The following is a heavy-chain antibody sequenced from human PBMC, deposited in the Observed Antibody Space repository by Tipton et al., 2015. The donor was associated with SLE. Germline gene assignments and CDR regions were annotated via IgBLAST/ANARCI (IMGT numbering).Heavy chain of an antibody. V-gene: IGHV3-30*04. D-gene: IGHD6-13*01. CDR2: ISYDGSHG. Sequence: SLRLSCEASGFTFGSYAMSWVRQAPGKGLEWVASISYDGSHGWYADSVKGRFTISRDNSENTLFLQMNSLRPEDTAVYYCSRVQGAAGFDYWGQGTLVTVSS. CDR1: GFTFGSYA. CDR3: SRVQGAAGFDY. J-gene: IGHJ4*02.